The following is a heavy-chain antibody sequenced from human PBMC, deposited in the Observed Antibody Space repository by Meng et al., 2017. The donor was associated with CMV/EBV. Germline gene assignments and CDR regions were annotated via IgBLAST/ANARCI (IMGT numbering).Heavy chain of an antibody. Sequence: QVWLVQSGAEVKKPGASVKVSCKASGYTLTGYYMHWVRQAPGQGLEWMGWINPNSGGTNYAQKFQGRVTMTRDTSISTAYMELSRLRSDDTAVYYCATYIGNYINWYFDLWGRGTLVTVSS. CDR3: ATYIGNYINWYFDL. V-gene: IGHV1-2*02. J-gene: IGHJ2*01. CDR2: INPNSGGT. D-gene: IGHD1-7*01. CDR1: GYTLTGYY.